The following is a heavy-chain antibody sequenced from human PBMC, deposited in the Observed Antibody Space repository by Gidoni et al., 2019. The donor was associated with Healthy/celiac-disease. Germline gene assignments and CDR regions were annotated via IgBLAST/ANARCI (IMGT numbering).Heavy chain of an antibody. Sequence: EVQLVESGGGLVQPGGSLRLSCSASGFTFRSYAMHWVRQGPGKGLEYVSAISSNGGSTYYADSVKGRFTISRDNSKNTLYLQMSSLRAEDTAVYYCVKSTGGDYEVYYFDYWGQGTLVTVSS. V-gene: IGHV3-64D*06. J-gene: IGHJ4*02. D-gene: IGHD4-17*01. CDR1: GFTFRSYA. CDR2: ISSNGGST. CDR3: VKSTGGDYEVYYFDY.